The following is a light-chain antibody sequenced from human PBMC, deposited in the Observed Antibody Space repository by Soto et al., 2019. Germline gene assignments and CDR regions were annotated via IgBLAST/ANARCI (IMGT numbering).Light chain of an antibody. CDR1: SSDVGGYNY. CDR2: DVS. V-gene: IGLV2-11*01. Sequence: QSALTQPRSVSGSPGQSVTISCTGTSSDVGGYNYVSWYQQHPGKAPKLMIYDVSKRPSGVPDRFSGPKSGNTASLTISGLQAEDEADYYCCSYAGSYTFYVVFGGGTKLTVL. J-gene: IGLJ2*01. CDR3: CSYAGSYTFYVV.